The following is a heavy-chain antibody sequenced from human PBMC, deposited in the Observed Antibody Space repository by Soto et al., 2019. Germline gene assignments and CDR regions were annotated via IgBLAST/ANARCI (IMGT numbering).Heavy chain of an antibody. J-gene: IGHJ6*02. Sequence: QVQLVQSGAEVKKPGSSVKVSCKAPGGTFSSYAISWVRQAPGQGLEWMGGIIPIFGTANYAQKFQGRVTITADKSTSTAYMELSSLRSEDTAVYYCAKVLAAAGTEKYYYYGMDVWGQGTTVTVSS. D-gene: IGHD6-13*01. V-gene: IGHV1-69*06. CDR2: IIPIFGTA. CDR3: AKVLAAAGTEKYYYYGMDV. CDR1: GGTFSSYA.